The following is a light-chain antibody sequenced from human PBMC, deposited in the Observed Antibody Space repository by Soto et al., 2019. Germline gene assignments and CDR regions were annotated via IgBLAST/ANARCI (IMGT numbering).Light chain of an antibody. V-gene: IGLV1-47*01. CDR3: APWDNKLSGPV. CDR2: RNN. J-gene: IGLJ3*02. CDR1: TSNIAIND. Sequence: QSVLTQPPSASGTPGQRVTMSCSGSTSNIAINDVFWYQQLPGAAPKLLFYRNNRRPSGVPDRFSASKSDTSASLAISGLRSDDEGDYYCAPWDNKLSGPVFGGGTKLTVL.